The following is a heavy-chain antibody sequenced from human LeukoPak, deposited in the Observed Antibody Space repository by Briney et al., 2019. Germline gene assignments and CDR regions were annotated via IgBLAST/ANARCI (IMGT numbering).Heavy chain of an antibody. D-gene: IGHD3-22*01. V-gene: IGHV3-9*01. CDR2: ISWNSGSI. Sequence: GGSLRLSCAASGFTFDDYAMHWVRQAPGKGLEWVSGISWNSGSIGYADSVKGRFTISRDNAKNPLYLQMNSLRAEDTALYYCAKDRGYYYDSSGYGLNAFDIWGQGTMVTGSS. J-gene: IGHJ3*02. CDR3: AKDRGYYYDSSGYGLNAFDI. CDR1: GFTFDDYA.